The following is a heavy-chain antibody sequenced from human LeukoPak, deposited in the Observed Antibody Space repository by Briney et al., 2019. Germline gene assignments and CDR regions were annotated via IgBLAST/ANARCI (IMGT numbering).Heavy chain of an antibody. Sequence: ASVKVSCKASGYTFTTYGISWVRQAPGQGLEWMGWISAYNGNTNYAQKLQGRVTMTTDTSTSTAYMELRSLRSDDTAVYYCALTTATTSDDAFDIWGQGTMVTVSS. CDR2: ISAYNGNT. CDR3: ALTTATTSDDAFDI. CDR1: GYTFTTYG. J-gene: IGHJ3*02. D-gene: IGHD4-17*01. V-gene: IGHV1-18*01.